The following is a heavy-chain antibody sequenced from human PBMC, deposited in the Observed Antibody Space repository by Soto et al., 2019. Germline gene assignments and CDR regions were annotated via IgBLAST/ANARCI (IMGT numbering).Heavy chain of an antibody. V-gene: IGHV3-23*01. J-gene: IGHJ4*02. CDR1: GFTFSTRA. CDR3: AKDAVYDDGVWLPDY. D-gene: IGHD4-17*01. Sequence: EVQLLESGGGLVQPGGSLRLSCVASGFTFSTRAMMWVRQAPGKGLEWVSGIVGSGDAFHADSVKGRFTISKDNPKNTLYLQMNGLRAEDTAVYFCAKDAVYDDGVWLPDYWGQGTLVTVSS. CDR2: IVGSGDA.